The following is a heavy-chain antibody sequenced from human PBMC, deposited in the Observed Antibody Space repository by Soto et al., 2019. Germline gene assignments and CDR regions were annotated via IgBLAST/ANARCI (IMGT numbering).Heavy chain of an antibody. J-gene: IGHJ4*02. Sequence: GGSLRLSCAASGFTFSSYWMSWVRQAPGKGLEWVANIKQDGSEKYYVDSVKGRFTISRDNAKNSLYLQMNSLRAEDTAVYYCARAEAFSGSPNFDYWGQGTLVTVSS. CDR1: GFTFSSYW. V-gene: IGHV3-7*01. CDR2: IKQDGSEK. CDR3: ARAEAFSGSPNFDY. D-gene: IGHD3-10*01.